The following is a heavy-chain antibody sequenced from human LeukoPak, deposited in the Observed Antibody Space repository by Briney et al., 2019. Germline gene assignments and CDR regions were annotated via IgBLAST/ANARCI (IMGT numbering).Heavy chain of an antibody. D-gene: IGHD4-17*01. CDR1: GFTLSNYW. CDR2: INSDGSST. J-gene: IGHJ4*02. CDR3: TSQFSTAGGY. Sequence: GGSHRLSCVASGFTLSNYWMHWVRQAPGKGLVWVSRINSDGSSTSYADSVKGRFTISRDNGKNTLYLQMNSLSADDTAVYFCTSQFSTAGGYWGQGTLVSLSS. V-gene: IGHV3-74*01.